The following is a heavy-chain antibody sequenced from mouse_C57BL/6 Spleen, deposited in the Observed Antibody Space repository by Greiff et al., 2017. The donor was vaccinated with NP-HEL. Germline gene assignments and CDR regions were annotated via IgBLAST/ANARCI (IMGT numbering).Heavy chain of an antibody. CDR1: GYTFTDYY. V-gene: IGHV1-76*01. Sequence: QVQLKESGAELVRPGASVKLSCKASGYTFTDYYINWVKQRPGQGLEWIARIYPGSGNTYYNEKFKGKATLTAEKSSSTAYMQLSSLTSEDSAVYFCARGYSNYVGFAYWGQGTLVTVSA. CDR3: ARGYSNYVGFAY. J-gene: IGHJ3*01. D-gene: IGHD2-5*01. CDR2: IYPGSGNT.